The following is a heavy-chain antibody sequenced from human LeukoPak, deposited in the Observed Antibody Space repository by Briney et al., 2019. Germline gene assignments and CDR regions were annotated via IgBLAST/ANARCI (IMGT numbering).Heavy chain of an antibody. J-gene: IGHJ3*02. D-gene: IGHD3-10*01. CDR3: ARGGRGIGTMVRGVLGDDAFDI. Sequence: SETLSLTCAVYGGSFSGYYWSWIRQPAGKGLEWIGRIYTSGSTNYNPSLKSRVTMSVDTSKNQFSLKLSSVTAADTAVYYCARGGRGIGTMVRGVLGDDAFDIWGQGTMVTVSS. CDR2: IYTSGST. CDR1: GGSFSGYY. V-gene: IGHV4-59*10.